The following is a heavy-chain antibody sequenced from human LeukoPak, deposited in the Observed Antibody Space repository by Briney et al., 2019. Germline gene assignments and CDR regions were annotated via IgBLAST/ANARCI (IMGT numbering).Heavy chain of an antibody. J-gene: IGHJ4*02. CDR1: RFTFSNYE. CDR2: ISSSGTTI. V-gene: IGHV3-48*03. CDR3: ARGYCSGGSCYGGDY. Sequence: PGGSLRLSCAASRFTFSNYEMNWVRQAPGKGLEWVSYISSSGTTIYYAERRFTISRDNAKNSLYLLMNSLRAEDTAIYYCARGYCSGGSCYGGDYWGQGTLVTVSS. D-gene: IGHD2-15*01.